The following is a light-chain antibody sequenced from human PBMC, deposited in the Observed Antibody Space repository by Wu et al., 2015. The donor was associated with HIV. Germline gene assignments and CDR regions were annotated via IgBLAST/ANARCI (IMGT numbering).Light chain of an antibody. Sequence: DIQMTQSPSTLSASVGDRVTITCRASESISTTLAWWQQKPGRAPQLLIYWASTLESKVSSRFSGSGSGTEFTLTISSLQPDDFATYYCQQYASYSAWTFGQGTKVEIK. J-gene: IGKJ1*01. CDR3: QQYASYSAWT. CDR2: WAS. V-gene: IGKV1-5*03. CDR1: ESISTT.